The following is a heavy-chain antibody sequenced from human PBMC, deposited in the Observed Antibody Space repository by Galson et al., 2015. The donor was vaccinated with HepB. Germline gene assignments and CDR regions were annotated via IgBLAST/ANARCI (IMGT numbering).Heavy chain of an antibody. CDR1: GYSFSTYD. V-gene: IGHV1-18*01. Sequence: SVKVSCKASGYSFSTYDISWMRQAPGQGLEWMGWISPYNGYTTYAQTLQDRVTMTTDTSTSTVYMELRSLRPDDTAVYYCAGPRYSKNQGLLDYWGQGALVTVSS. CDR2: ISPYNGYT. CDR3: AGPRYSKNQGLLDY. J-gene: IGHJ4*02. D-gene: IGHD4-11*01.